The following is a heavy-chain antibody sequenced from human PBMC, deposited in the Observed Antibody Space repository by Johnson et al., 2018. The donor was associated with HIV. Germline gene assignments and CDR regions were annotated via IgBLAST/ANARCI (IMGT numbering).Heavy chain of an antibody. J-gene: IGHJ3*02. Sequence: QVQLVESGGGLVKPRGSLRLSCAASGFIFRDYYMSWIRQAPGKGLEWVSYISSSGSSTYYADSVKGRFTISRDNSKNTLFLQMNSLRVEDTAVYYCARLKNGAFDIWGQGTMVTVSS. V-gene: IGHV3-11*01. CDR3: ARLKNGAFDI. D-gene: IGHD2-8*01. CDR2: ISSSGSST. CDR1: GFIFRDYY.